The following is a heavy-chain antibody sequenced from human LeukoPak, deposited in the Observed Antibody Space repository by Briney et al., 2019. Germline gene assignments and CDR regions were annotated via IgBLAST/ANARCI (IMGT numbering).Heavy chain of an antibody. V-gene: IGHV3-23*01. Sequence: PGGSLRLSCAASGFTFSSYGMSWVRQAPGKGLEWVSAISGSGGSTYYADSVKGRFTISRDNSKNTLYLQMNSLRAEDTAVYYCAKDLFALDDSSGYYYLGYWGQGTLVTVSS. J-gene: IGHJ4*02. CDR1: GFTFSSYG. CDR3: AKDLFALDDSSGYYYLGY. CDR2: ISGSGGST. D-gene: IGHD3-22*01.